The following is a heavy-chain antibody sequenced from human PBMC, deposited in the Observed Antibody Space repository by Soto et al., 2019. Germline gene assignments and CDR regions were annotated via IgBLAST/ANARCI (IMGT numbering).Heavy chain of an antibody. Sequence: QVQLVQSGAEVKKPGASVKVSCKASGYTFTSYDINWVRQATGQGLEWMGWMNPNSGNTVYAQKFQGRGTMTRNTSISTAYMELSSLGSDDPAVYYCARDKSAWFAPWGQGTLVTVSS. J-gene: IGHJ5*02. CDR2: MNPNSGNT. V-gene: IGHV1-8*01. CDR1: GYTFTSYD. D-gene: IGHD3-3*01. CDR3: ARDKSAWFAP.